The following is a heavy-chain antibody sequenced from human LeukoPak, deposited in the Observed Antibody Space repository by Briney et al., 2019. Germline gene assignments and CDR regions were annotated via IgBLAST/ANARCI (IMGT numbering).Heavy chain of an antibody. Sequence: PSETLSLTCTVAGDSIGANYWNWIRQPPGKGLEWIAYINYRGNTNYNLYLKSRVTISVDTSKNQLSLTLRSVTAADTAVYYCARGGLGIVPATIGTFDPWGQGTLVTVSS. CDR3: ARGGLGIVPATIGTFDP. CDR1: GDSIGANY. CDR2: INYRGNT. D-gene: IGHD2-2*01. V-gene: IGHV4-59*01. J-gene: IGHJ5*02.